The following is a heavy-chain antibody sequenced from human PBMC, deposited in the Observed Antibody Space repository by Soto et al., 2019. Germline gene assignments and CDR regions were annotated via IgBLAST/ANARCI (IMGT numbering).Heavy chain of an antibody. CDR2: IYYSGST. Sequence: QVQLQESGPGLVKPSQTLSLTCNVSGGSISSGGYYWSWIRQHPGKGLEWIGYIYYSGSTYYNPSIKNRLTISVDTSKIYFSLKLSSVTAADTAVYYCAIVGDVDAFEILGQGTMVTVSS. CDR1: GGSISSGGYY. CDR3: AIVGDVDAFEI. V-gene: IGHV4-31*03. J-gene: IGHJ3*02. D-gene: IGHD2-21*02.